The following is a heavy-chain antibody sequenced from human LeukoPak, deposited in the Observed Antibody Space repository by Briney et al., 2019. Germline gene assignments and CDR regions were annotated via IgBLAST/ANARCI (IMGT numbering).Heavy chain of an antibody. CDR2: ISWDGGST. CDR3: ARVMYYYDSSGYGFYDY. Sequence: GGSLRLSCAASGFTFDDYTMHWVRQAPGKGLEWVSLISWDGGSTYYADSVKGRFTISRDNAKNSLYLQMNSLRAEDTAVYYCARVMYYYDSSGYGFYDYWGQGTLVTVSS. V-gene: IGHV3-43*01. D-gene: IGHD3-22*01. CDR1: GFTFDDYT. J-gene: IGHJ4*02.